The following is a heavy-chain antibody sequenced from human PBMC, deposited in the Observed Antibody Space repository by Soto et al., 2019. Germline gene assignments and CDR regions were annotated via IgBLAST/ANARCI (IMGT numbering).Heavy chain of an antibody. Sequence: QVQLVESGGGVVQPGRSLRLSCAASGITFSSYGMHWVRQAPGKGLEWVAVIWYDGSNKYYADSVKGRFTISRDNSKKTLYMQMNSLRAEDTAVYYCVREGSGYSSGWYMPYFDYWGQGTLVTVSS. D-gene: IGHD6-19*01. CDR1: GITFSSYG. CDR2: IWYDGSNK. CDR3: VREGSGYSSGWYMPYFDY. J-gene: IGHJ4*02. V-gene: IGHV3-33*01.